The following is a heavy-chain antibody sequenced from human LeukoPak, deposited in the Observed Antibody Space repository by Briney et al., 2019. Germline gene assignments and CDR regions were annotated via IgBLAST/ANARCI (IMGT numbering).Heavy chain of an antibody. V-gene: IGHV1-2*02. CDR1: GYTFTGYY. Sequence: ASVKVSCKASGYTFTGYYIHWVRQAPGQELEWMGWINPNRGDTNYAQKFQGRVTMTRTTPLSTAYMELSGLRSDDTAVYYCARVRAQRVVAIDYWGQGTQVTVSS. CDR2: INPNRGDT. J-gene: IGHJ4*02. CDR3: ARVRAQRVVAIDY. D-gene: IGHD2-15*01.